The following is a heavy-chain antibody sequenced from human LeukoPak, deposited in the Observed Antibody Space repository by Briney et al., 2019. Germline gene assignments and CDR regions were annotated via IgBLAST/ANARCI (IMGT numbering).Heavy chain of an antibody. CDR3: ARRAATSYDY. D-gene: IGHD2-15*01. CDR1: GFTFDDYA. V-gene: IGHV3-9*01. J-gene: IGHJ4*02. CDR2: ISWNSGTV. Sequence: GRSLRLSCAASGFTFDDYAMHWVRQVPGKGLEWVSGISWNSGTVAYADSVKGRFTISRDNAKNSLYLQMNSLRAEDTAVYYCARRAATSYDYWGQGTLVTVSS.